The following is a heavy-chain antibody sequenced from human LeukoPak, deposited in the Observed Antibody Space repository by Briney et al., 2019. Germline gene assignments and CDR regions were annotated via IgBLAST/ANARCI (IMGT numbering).Heavy chain of an antibody. V-gene: IGHV4-39*02. Sequence: SETLSLTCTISGSSITSVSHYWGWIRQPPGKGLEWIGDIYYTGSTYYSPSLRSRVTMSVHTSENQFSLRLNSVTAVDTAVYYCARDYDSSGYYGNDAFDIWGQGTMVTVSS. CDR2: IYYTGST. CDR1: GSSITSVSHY. J-gene: IGHJ3*02. CDR3: ARDYDSSGYYGNDAFDI. D-gene: IGHD3-22*01.